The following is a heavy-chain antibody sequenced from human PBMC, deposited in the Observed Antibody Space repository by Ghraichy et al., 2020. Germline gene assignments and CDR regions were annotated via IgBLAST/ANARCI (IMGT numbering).Heavy chain of an antibody. Sequence: GGSLRLSCAASGFTFSSHAMSWVRQAPGRGLGWVSAISATGDNTYYADSVKGRFTASRDNSKNTLHLQMSSLRAEDTAVYYCAKGKRGYDYLFDYWGQGTLVTVSS. D-gene: IGHD5-12*01. V-gene: IGHV3-23*01. CDR2: ISATGDNT. CDR1: GFTFSSHA. CDR3: AKGKRGYDYLFDY. J-gene: IGHJ4*02.